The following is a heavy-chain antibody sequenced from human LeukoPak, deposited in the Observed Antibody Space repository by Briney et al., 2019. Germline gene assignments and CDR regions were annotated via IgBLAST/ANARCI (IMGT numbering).Heavy chain of an antibody. CDR3: AKVLRSLDYFDY. J-gene: IGHJ4*02. CDR1: GFTFSSYG. Sequence: PGGSLRLSCAASGFTFSSYGMHWVRQAPGKGLEWVAFIRYDGSNKYYADSVKGRFTISRDNSKNTLYLQMNSLRAEDTAIYYCAKVLRSLDYFDYWGQGTLVTVSS. V-gene: IGHV3-30*02. CDR2: IRYDGSNK.